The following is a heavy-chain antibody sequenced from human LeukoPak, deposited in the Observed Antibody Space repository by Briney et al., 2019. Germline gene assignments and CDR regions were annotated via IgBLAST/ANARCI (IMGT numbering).Heavy chain of an antibody. D-gene: IGHD3-10*01. CDR1: GFTFSSYE. J-gene: IGHJ4*02. V-gene: IGHV3-48*03. CDR3: ARKDLWFGEPY. CDR2: ISSSGSTI. Sequence: GGSLRLSCAASGFTFSSYEMNWVRQAPGKGLEWVSYISSSGSTIYYADSVKGRFTISRDNAKNSLYLQMNSLRAEDTAVYYCARKDLWFGEPYWGQGTLVTVSS.